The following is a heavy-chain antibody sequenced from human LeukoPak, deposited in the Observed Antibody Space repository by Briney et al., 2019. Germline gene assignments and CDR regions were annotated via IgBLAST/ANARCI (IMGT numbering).Heavy chain of an antibody. J-gene: IGHJ5*02. CDR1: GFTFSSYA. CDR2: ISGSGGST. Sequence: PGGSLRLSCAAYGFTFSSYAMSWVRQAPGKGLEWVSAISGSGGSTYYADSEKGQLTISRNNSKNTLYLQMNSLRAEATAVYYCAKDPGELGIYYDSRWFDPWGQGTLVTVSS. CDR3: AKDPGELGIYYDSRWFDP. V-gene: IGHV3-23*01. D-gene: IGHD3-22*01.